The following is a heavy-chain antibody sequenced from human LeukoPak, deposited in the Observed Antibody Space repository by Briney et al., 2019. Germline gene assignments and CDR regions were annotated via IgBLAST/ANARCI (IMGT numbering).Heavy chain of an antibody. J-gene: IGHJ4*02. CDR1: GGSISSGSYY. CDR3: ARIHNGYNYQ. V-gene: IGHV4-61*02. Sequence: MASQTLSLTCTVSGGSISSGSYYWSWIRQLAGKGLEWIGRIYTSGSTNYNPSLKSRVTISVDTSKNQFSLKLSSVTAADTAVYYCARIHNGYNYQWGQGTLVTVSS. CDR2: IYTSGST. D-gene: IGHD5-24*01.